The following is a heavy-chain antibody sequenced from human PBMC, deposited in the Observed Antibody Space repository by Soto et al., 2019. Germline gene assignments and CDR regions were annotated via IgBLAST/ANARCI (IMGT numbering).Heavy chain of an antibody. CDR1: GFTFSSYA. J-gene: IGHJ4*02. CDR2: ISYDGSNK. CDR3: ARAEHPYYYDSSGPFDY. V-gene: IGHV3-30-3*01. D-gene: IGHD3-22*01. Sequence: LRLSCAASGFTFSSYAMHWVRQAPGKGLEWVAVISYDGSNKYYADSVKGRFTISRDNSKNTLYLQMNSLRAEDTAVYYCARAEHPYYYDSSGPFDYWGQGTLVTVSS.